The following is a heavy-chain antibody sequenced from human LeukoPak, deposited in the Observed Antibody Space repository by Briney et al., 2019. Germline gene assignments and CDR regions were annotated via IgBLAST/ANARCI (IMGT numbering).Heavy chain of an antibody. CDR3: ARERTPSRYYYDSSGYYGGYNWFDP. V-gene: IGHV1-2*02. Sequence: VAPVKVSCKASGYTFTGYYMHWVRQAPGQGLEWMGWINPNSGGTNYAQKFQGRVTMTRGTSISTAYMELSRLRSDDTAVYYCARERTPSRYYYDSSGYYGGYNWFDPWGQGTLVTVSS. D-gene: IGHD3-22*01. J-gene: IGHJ5*02. CDR1: GYTFTGYY. CDR2: INPNSGGT.